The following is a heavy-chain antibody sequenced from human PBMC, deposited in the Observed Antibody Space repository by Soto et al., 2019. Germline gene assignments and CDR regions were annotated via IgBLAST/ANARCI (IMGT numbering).Heavy chain of an antibody. CDR3: AREIREAVGRGHHSYGIDV. CDR2: IGTIGDT. J-gene: IGHJ6*02. Sequence: EVQLVEFGGGLVQPGGSLRLSCAASGFNFRNHDMQWVRHVPGKGLEWVSAIGTIGDTYYRDSVKGRFTISREDAKYSLYPQMNILTAGDTAVYYCAREIREAVGRGHHSYGIDVWGQGTTVTVSS. CDR1: GFNFRNHD. D-gene: IGHD6-13*01. V-gene: IGHV3-13*04.